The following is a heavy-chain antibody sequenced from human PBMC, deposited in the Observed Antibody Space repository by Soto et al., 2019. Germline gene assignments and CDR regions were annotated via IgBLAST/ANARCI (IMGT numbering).Heavy chain of an antibody. D-gene: IGHD3-16*01. Sequence: EVQLLDSGGGLVQPGGSLRLSCAASGFTFSNYAMTWVRQGPGKGLEWVSGISGRGGRSYYADSVKGRFTISRDNSKSTLHLQMNSLRAEDTAVYYCAKAYFVWSSEQPYYFDYWGQGTLVTVSS. CDR3: AKAYFVWSSEQPYYFDY. J-gene: IGHJ4*02. CDR1: GFTFSNYA. V-gene: IGHV3-23*01. CDR2: ISGRGGRS.